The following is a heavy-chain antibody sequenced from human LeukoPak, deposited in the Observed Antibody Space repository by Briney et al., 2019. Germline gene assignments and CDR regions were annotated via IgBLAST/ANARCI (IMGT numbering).Heavy chain of an antibody. CDR3: ARETSLAGFASGLGFNY. V-gene: IGHV4-59*01. J-gene: IGHJ4*02. CDR2: VYGSGYT. Sequence: SETLSLTCTVSGASISGWYWSWIRQPAGKGLEWIGYVYGSGYTNYNPPLKSRVTMSIETSKNHFSLKLTSVTAADTATYYCARETSLAGFASGLGFNYWGQGILVTVSS. CDR1: GASISGWY. D-gene: IGHD6-19*01.